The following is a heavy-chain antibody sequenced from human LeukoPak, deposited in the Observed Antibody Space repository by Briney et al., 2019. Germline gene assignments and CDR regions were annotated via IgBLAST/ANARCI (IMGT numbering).Heavy chain of an antibody. Sequence: GGSLRLSCAASGFTFSSYRMHWVRQAPGKGLEWVAVISYDGSNKYYADSVKGRFTISSDNSKNTLYLQMNSLRAENRGVYYCAKDIRKPEDVWGKGTTVTVSS. CDR3: AKDIRKPEDV. D-gene: IGHD1-14*01. V-gene: IGHV3-30*18. CDR1: GFTFSSYR. CDR2: ISYDGSNK. J-gene: IGHJ6*04.